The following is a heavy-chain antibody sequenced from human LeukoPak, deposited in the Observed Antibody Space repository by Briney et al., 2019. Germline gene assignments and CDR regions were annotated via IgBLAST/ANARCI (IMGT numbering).Heavy chain of an antibody. CDR1: GYTFTGYY. Sequence: ASVKVSCKASGYTFTGYYMHLVRQAPGQGLEWMGWINPNSGGTNYAQKFQGRVTMTRDTSISTDYMELSRLRSDDTAVYYCALLEDVVVVAATTSHWFDPWGQGTLVTVSS. J-gene: IGHJ5*02. CDR3: ALLEDVVVVAATTSHWFDP. D-gene: IGHD2-15*01. CDR2: INPNSGGT. V-gene: IGHV1-2*02.